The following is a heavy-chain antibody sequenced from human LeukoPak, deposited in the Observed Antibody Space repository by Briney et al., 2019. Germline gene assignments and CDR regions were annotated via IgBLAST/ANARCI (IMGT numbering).Heavy chain of an antibody. CDR3: ARGGGIVGASNRYYYYYMDV. D-gene: IGHD1-26*01. CDR1: GFTFSSYL. Sequence: GGSLRLSCAASGFTFSSYLMSWGRQTPGKGLEWVSGINWNSGSIDYADSVKGRFTISRDNAKNSLYLQMNNLRAGDTALYYCARGGGIVGASNRYYYYYMDVWGKGTTVTISS. V-gene: IGHV3-9*01. J-gene: IGHJ6*03. CDR2: INWNSGSI.